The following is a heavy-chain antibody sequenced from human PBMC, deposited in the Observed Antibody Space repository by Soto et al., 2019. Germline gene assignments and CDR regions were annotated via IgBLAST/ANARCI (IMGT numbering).Heavy chain of an antibody. D-gene: IGHD1-1*01. Sequence: PSLTCSVSGGSISTVGHYWTWIRQPPGKGLEWIGSVYHTGSTYYSKSLRSRLTMSVDTSKSQFSLRLSSVTAADTAVYYCARATGTLRSRNCDYWGQGSLVTVSS. CDR2: VYHTGST. CDR3: ARATGTLRSRNCDY. CDR1: GGSISTVGHY. J-gene: IGHJ4*02. V-gene: IGHV4-31*03.